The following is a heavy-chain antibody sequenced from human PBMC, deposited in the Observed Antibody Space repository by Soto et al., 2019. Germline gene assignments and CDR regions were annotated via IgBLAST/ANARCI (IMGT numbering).Heavy chain of an antibody. CDR2: ISAHNGNT. Sequence: QVHLVQSGAEVKKPGASVKVSCQGSGYAFTTYGITWVRQAPGQGLAWMGWISAHNGNTNYAQKLEGRVTVTRDTSTSTAYMELRSLSYDDTAVYYCARGRYGDYWGQGALVTVSS. CDR1: GYAFTTYG. V-gene: IGHV1-18*01. D-gene: IGHD1-1*01. CDR3: ARGRYGDY. J-gene: IGHJ4*02.